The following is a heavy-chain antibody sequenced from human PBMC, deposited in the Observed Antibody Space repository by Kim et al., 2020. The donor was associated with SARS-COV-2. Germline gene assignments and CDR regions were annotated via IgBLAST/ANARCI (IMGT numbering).Heavy chain of an antibody. CDR3: AREGWFGELSHGMDV. CDR2: ISSSSSYT. Sequence: GGSLRLSCAASGFTFSDYYMSWIRQAPGKGLEWVSYISSSSSYTNYADSVKGRFTISRDNAKNSLYLQMNSLRAEDTAVYYCAREGWFGELSHGMDVWGQGTTVTVSS. V-gene: IGHV3-11*06. J-gene: IGHJ6*02. D-gene: IGHD3-10*01. CDR1: GFTFSDYY.